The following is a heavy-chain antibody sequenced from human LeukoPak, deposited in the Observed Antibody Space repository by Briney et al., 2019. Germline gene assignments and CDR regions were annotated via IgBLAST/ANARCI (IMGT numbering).Heavy chain of an antibody. CDR1: SGSISTSNYY. V-gene: IGHV4-39*07. D-gene: IGHD3-22*01. J-gene: IGHJ5*02. CDR3: ARAQAMIIAWNWFDP. CDR2: IFYTGST. Sequence: SETLSLTCTVSSGSISTSNYYWGWVRQPPGKALEWIGNIFYTGSTYYSPSLKSRVTISLDTSRNQFSLKLSSVTAADTAVYYCARAQAMIIAWNWFDPWGQGTLVTVSS.